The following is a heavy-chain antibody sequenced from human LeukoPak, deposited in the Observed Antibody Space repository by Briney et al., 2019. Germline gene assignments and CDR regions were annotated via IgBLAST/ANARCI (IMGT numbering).Heavy chain of an antibody. J-gene: IGHJ4*02. V-gene: IGHV3-48*02. D-gene: IGHD4-17*01. CDR2: ISSSSGTI. CDR3: ATGDYGDLWDY. CDR1: GFTFSAYS. Sequence: GGSLRLPCAASGFTFSAYSMNWVRQAPGKGLEWASYISSSSGTIYYGDSVKGRFTISRDNAKIPLYLQMNSLRDENTAVYYCATGDYGDLWDYWGQGTLVTVSS.